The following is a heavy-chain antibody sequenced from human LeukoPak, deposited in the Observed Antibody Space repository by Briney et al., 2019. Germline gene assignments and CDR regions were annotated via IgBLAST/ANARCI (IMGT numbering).Heavy chain of an antibody. V-gene: IGHV4-59*01. Sequence: SETLSLTCTVSGGSISNYYWSWIRQPPGKGLEWIGVIYYTGSTDYSPSLKSRVTISIDASKNQFSLRLRSVTVADTAIYYCARVAYSSNSEFDYWGQGTLVTVSS. J-gene: IGHJ4*02. CDR2: IYYTGST. CDR1: GGSISNYY. D-gene: IGHD2-2*01. CDR3: ARVAYSSNSEFDY.